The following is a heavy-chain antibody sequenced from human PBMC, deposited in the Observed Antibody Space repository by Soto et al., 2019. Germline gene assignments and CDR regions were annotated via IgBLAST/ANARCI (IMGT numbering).Heavy chain of an antibody. CDR1: GGTFNSYT. CDR2: VVPMYDSV. D-gene: IGHD1-26*01. V-gene: IGHV1-69*06. Sequence: SVKVSCKASGGTFNSYTSNWVRQAPGRGLEWVGQVVPMYDSVNYAANFQGRVTITADKSTKTAYMELTSLRSEDTALYFCASWRSYSGSYCFDYWGQGTLVTVSS. J-gene: IGHJ4*02. CDR3: ASWRSYSGSYCFDY.